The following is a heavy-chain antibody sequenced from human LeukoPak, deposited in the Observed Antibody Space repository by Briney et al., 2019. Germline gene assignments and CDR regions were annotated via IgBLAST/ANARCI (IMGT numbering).Heavy chain of an antibody. Sequence: GGSLRLSCAASGFTFSSYWMSWVRQAPRKGLEWVANIKQDGSEKYYVDSVKGRFTISRDNAKNSLYLQMNSLRAEDTAVYYCARDKRGRMITFGGVIAYYFDYWGQGTLVTVSS. CDR2: IKQDGSEK. CDR3: ARDKRGRMITFGGVIAYYFDY. CDR1: GFTFSSYW. J-gene: IGHJ4*02. V-gene: IGHV3-7*01. D-gene: IGHD3-16*02.